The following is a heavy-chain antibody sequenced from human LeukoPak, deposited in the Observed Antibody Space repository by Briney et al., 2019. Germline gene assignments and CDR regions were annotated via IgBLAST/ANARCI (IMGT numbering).Heavy chain of an antibody. CDR3: TTDPNDSSGWSFDY. D-gene: IGHD6-19*01. V-gene: IGHV3-15*01. Sequence: GGSLRLSCAASGFTFSSYAMHWVRQAPGKGLEWVGRIKSKTDGGTTDYAAPVKSRFTISRDDSKNTLYLQMNSLKTEDTAVYYCTTDPNDSSGWSFDYWGQGTLVTVSS. CDR2: IKSKTDGGTT. J-gene: IGHJ4*02. CDR1: GFTFSSYA.